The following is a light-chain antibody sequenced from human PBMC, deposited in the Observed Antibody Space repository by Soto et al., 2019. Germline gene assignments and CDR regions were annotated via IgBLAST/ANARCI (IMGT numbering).Light chain of an antibody. J-gene: IGLJ1*01. CDR1: NIGSKS. CDR3: QVWDSTSDHYV. Sequence: SYELTQPPSVSVAPGQTARIPCGGDNIGSKSVYWYQQKPGQAPVVVVYDGSDRPSGIPERFSGSNSGTTATLTISRVEAGDEAVYFCQVWDSTSDHYVFGAGPKVTVL. CDR2: DGS. V-gene: IGLV3-21*02.